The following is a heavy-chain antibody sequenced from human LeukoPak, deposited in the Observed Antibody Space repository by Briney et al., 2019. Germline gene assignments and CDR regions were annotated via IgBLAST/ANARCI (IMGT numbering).Heavy chain of an antibody. D-gene: IGHD3-10*01. Sequence: SETLSLTCTVSGGAISSGDYYWSWIRQPPGKGLEWIGYIYYSGNTYYNPSLKSRVTISLDTSKNQFSLKLSSVTAADTAVYFCARLIRGSRAFDIWGQGTMVTVSS. CDR2: IYYSGNT. CDR3: ARLIRGSRAFDI. V-gene: IGHV4-30-4*01. J-gene: IGHJ3*02. CDR1: GGAISSGDYY.